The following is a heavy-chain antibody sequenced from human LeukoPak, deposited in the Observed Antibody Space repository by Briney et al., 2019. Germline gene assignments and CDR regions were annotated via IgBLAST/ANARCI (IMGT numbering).Heavy chain of an antibody. J-gene: IGHJ4*02. CDR2: ISGSGGST. V-gene: IGHV3-23*01. CDR1: GFTFNSYT. CDR3: VRGSSGSYPVSGYSDN. Sequence: GGSLRLSCAASGFTFNSYTMSWIRQSPGKGLEWVSAISGSGGSTYYADSVKGRFTISRDNSKNTFYPQMNSLRAEDTAVYYCVRGSSGSYPVSGYSDNWGQGILVTVSS. D-gene: IGHD3-3*01.